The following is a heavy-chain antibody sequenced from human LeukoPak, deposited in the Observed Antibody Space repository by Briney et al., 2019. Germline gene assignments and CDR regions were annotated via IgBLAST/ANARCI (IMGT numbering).Heavy chain of an antibody. CDR2: ISYDGSNK. V-gene: IGHV3-30*04. CDR3: ARDAPLSGWDY. Sequence: PGESLRLSCAASGFTFSSYAMHWVRQAPGKGLEWVAVISYDGSNKYYADSVKGRFTISRDNSKNTLYLQMNSLRAEDTAVYYCARDAPLSGWDYWGQGTLVTVSS. CDR1: GFTFSSYA. D-gene: IGHD6-19*01. J-gene: IGHJ4*02.